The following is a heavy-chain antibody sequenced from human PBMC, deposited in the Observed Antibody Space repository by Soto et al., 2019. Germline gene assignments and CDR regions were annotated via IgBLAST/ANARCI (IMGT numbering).Heavy chain of an antibody. J-gene: IGHJ4*02. CDR3: VKEGLADF. Sequence: PGGSLRLSCAASGFTFSDYYMSWIRQAPGRGLEWVSYIGSSGTYTNYADSVKGRFTISRDDAKNSLYLQMNSLRAEDTAVYYCVKEGLADFCGQGTLVTVSS. V-gene: IGHV3-11*06. CDR2: IGSSGTYT. CDR1: GFTFSDYY.